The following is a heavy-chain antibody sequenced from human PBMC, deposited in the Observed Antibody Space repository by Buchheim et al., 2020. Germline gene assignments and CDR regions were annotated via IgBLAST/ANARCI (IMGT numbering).Heavy chain of an antibody. V-gene: IGHV4-61*02. J-gene: IGHJ5*02. CDR2: IETTGST. Sequence: QVQLQESGPGLVKPSQTLSLTCTVSGGSISSVNYHWSWIRQPAGRGLEWIGRIETTGSTTYNPSLNGRVTISLDTSQNQFSLKVNSVTAADTAVYYCVSYEPGIGGRGSWGQGTL. D-gene: IGHD2-15*01. CDR3: VSYEPGIGGRGS. CDR1: GGSISSVNYH.